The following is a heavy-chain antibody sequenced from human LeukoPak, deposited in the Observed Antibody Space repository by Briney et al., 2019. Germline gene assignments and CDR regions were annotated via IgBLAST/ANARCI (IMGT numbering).Heavy chain of an antibody. D-gene: IGHD6-19*01. V-gene: IGHV1-2*02. CDR2: INPNSSGT. CDR1: GYTFTGYY. J-gene: IGHJ4*02. CDR3: ARASSGASYYFDY. Sequence: WASVKVSCKASGYTFTGYYMHWVRQAPGQGLEWMGWINPNSSGTNYAQKFQGRVTMTRDTSISTAYMELSRLRSDDTAVYYCARASSGASYYFDYWGQGTLVTVSS.